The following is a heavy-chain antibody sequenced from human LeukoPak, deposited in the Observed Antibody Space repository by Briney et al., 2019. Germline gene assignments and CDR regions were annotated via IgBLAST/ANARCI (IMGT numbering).Heavy chain of an antibody. Sequence: PGGSLRLSCAASGFMFNNFTMNWVRQAPGKGLEWVSSISRTTPFKYYADSLKGRFTISRDNIKNSLYLQMNSLRAEDTAVYYCVRGVIVGDVWGQGTTVTVSS. J-gene: IGHJ6*02. CDR1: GFMFNNFT. CDR2: ISRTTPFK. V-gene: IGHV3-21*01. CDR3: VRGVIVGDV. D-gene: IGHD1-26*01.